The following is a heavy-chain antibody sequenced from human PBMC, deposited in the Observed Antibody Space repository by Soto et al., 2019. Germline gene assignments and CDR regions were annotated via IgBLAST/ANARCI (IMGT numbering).Heavy chain of an antibody. CDR2: ITSSSSST. Sequence: PGGSLRLSCAASGFTFSTYNMNWVRQAPGKGLEWVSSITSSSSSTFYADSVKGRFTISRDNAKNSLYLQMNSLRAEDTAVYYCARDPAASTPWGQGTLVTVSS. CDR3: ARDPAASTP. V-gene: IGHV3-21*01. D-gene: IGHD1-26*01. CDR1: GFTFSTYN. J-gene: IGHJ5*02.